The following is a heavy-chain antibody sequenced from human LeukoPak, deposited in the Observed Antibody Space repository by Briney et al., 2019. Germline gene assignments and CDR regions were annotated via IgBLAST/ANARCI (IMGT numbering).Heavy chain of an antibody. CDR3: AKDMGPGYSSSRIPGY. V-gene: IGHV3-30*02. CDR1: GFTFSSYG. J-gene: IGHJ4*02. CDR2: IRYDGSNK. D-gene: IGHD6-6*01. Sequence: GGSLRLSCAASGFTFSSYGMHWVRQAPGKGLEWVAFIRYDGSNKYYADSVKGRFTISRDNSKNTLYLQMNSLRAEDTAVYYCAKDMGPGYSSSRIPGYWGQGTLVTVSS.